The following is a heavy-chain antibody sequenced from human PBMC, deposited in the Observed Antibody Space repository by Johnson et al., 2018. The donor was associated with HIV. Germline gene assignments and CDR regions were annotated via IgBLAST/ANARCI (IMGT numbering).Heavy chain of an antibody. CDR1: GFTFDDYA. D-gene: IGHD1-26*01. Sequence: VQLVESGGGLVQPGRSLRLSCAASGFTFDDYAMHWVRQAPGKGLEWVSGISLNSGSIGYADSVKGRFTISRDNAKNSLYLQMSSLRVEDTAVYYCASGDRSIWGQVTMVTVSS. V-gene: IGHV3-9*01. J-gene: IGHJ3*02. CDR3: ASGDRSI. CDR2: ISLNSGSI.